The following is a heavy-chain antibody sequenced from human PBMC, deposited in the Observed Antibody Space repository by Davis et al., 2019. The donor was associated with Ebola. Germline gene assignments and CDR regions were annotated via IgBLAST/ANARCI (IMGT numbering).Heavy chain of an antibody. CDR3: AGSGYSSGWYGFDL. Sequence: ASVKVSCKASGYTFTTYAMHWVRQAPGQRLEWMGWINAGNGNTKYSQKFQGRVTITRDTSASTAYMELSSLRSEGTAVYYCAGSGYSSGWYGFDLWGRGTLVTVSS. CDR1: GYTFTTYA. CDR2: INAGNGNT. D-gene: IGHD6-19*01. J-gene: IGHJ2*01. V-gene: IGHV1-3*01.